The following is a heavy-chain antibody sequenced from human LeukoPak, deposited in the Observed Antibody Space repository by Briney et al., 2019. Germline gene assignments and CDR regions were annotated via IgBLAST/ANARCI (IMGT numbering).Heavy chain of an antibody. J-gene: IGHJ5*02. CDR3: ARGGTMFWTSGTNWFDP. D-gene: IGHD3/OR15-3a*01. CDR2: IITIFNTT. Sequence: ASVKVSCKASGDPFNSYTVNWVRQAPGQGLEWVGGIITIFNTTHYAQKFQGRVTITSDESTTTAHLEVTSLRSDDTAVYYCARGGTMFWTSGTNWFDPWGQGTLVTVSS. CDR1: GDPFNSYT. V-gene: IGHV1-69*13.